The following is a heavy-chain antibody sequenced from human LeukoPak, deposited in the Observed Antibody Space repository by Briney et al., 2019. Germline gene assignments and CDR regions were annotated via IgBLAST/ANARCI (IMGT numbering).Heavy chain of an antibody. CDR3: ARAYTNGDYLDY. CDR2: ISDSSRHI. D-gene: IGHD4-17*01. V-gene: IGHV3-21*01. CDR1: GFTFSRYS. Sequence: PGGSLRLSCAASGFTFSRYSVNWVRQAPGKVLEWVSCISDSSRHIYYADSVKGRFTISRDNAKSSASLQMNSLRVDDTAVYYCARAYTNGDYLDYWGQGTLVTVSS. J-gene: IGHJ4*02.